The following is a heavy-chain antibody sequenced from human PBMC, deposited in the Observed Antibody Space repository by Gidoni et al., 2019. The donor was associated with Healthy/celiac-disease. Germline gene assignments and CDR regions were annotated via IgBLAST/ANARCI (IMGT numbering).Heavy chain of an antibody. Sequence: LEWVSGISWNSGSIGYADSVKGRFTISRDNAKNSLYLQMNSLRAEDTALYYCAKDGLELQTNNNYGMDVWGQGTTVTVSS. V-gene: IGHV3-9*01. J-gene: IGHJ6*02. CDR2: ISWNSGSI. CDR3: AKDGLELQTNNNYGMDV. D-gene: IGHD1-7*01.